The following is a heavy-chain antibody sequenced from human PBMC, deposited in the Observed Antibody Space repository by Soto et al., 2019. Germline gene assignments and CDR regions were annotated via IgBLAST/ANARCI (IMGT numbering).Heavy chain of an antibody. J-gene: IGHJ5*02. V-gene: IGHV1-8*01. CDR1: GYTFTSYD. CDR2: MNPNSGNT. CDR3: ARDRTRGVDP. Sequence: QVQLVQSGAEVKKPGASVKVSCKASGYTFTSYDINWVRQATGQGLEWMGWMNPNSGNTAYAQKFLGRVNMTRHTSISTAYMELSSLRAEDTAVYYCARDRTRGVDPGGQGTLVPVSS.